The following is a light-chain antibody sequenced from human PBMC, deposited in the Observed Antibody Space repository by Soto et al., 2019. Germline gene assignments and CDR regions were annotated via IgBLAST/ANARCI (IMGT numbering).Light chain of an antibody. Sequence: DIVMTQSPLSLPVTSGEPASISCRSSESLLHSNGYNYLDWYLQKPGQSPQLLIFLGSNRASGVPDRFSGSGSGTAFTLKISRLEAEDVGGYYCMQALQPPWTFGQGTKVDIK. CDR2: LGS. V-gene: IGKV2-28*01. CDR3: MQALQPPWT. CDR1: ESLLHSNGYNY. J-gene: IGKJ1*01.